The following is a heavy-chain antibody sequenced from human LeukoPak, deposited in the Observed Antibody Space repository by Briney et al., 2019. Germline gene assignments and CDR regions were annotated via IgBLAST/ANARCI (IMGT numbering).Heavy chain of an antibody. CDR3: ARDAETAMDPIDY. CDR1: GFTFSSYS. J-gene: IGHJ4*02. D-gene: IGHD5-18*01. Sequence: GGSLRLPCAASGFTFSSYSMNWVRQAPGKGLEWVSYISRSSSTIYYADSVKGRFTISRDNAKNSLYLQMNSLRGEDTALYYCARDAETAMDPIDYWGQGTLVTVST. CDR2: ISRSSSTI. V-gene: IGHV3-48*01.